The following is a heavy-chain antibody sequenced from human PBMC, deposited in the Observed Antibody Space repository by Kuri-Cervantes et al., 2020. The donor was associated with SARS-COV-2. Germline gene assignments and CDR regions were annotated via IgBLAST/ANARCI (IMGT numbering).Heavy chain of an antibody. CDR1: GFTFSSYG. Sequence: GESLKISCAASGFTFSSYGMHWVRQAPGKGLEWVAVISYDGSNKYYADSVKGRFTIPRDNSKNTLYLQMNSLRAEDTAVYYCAKDRPLYGDYGFDYWGQGTLVTVSS. CDR3: AKDRPLYGDYGFDY. CDR2: ISYDGSNK. J-gene: IGHJ4*02. V-gene: IGHV3-30*18. D-gene: IGHD4-17*01.